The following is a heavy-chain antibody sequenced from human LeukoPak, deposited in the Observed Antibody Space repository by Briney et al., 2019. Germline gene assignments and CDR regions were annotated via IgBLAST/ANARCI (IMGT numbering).Heavy chain of an antibody. V-gene: IGHV1-2*02. Sequence: ASVKVSCKASGYTFTSYYMHWVRQAPGQGLEWMGWINPNSGGTNYAQKFQGRVTMTRDTSISTAYMELSRLRSDDTAVYYCARGDDSSGYYYSRFDPWGQGTLVTVSS. J-gene: IGHJ5*02. CDR2: INPNSGGT. CDR1: GYTFTSYY. D-gene: IGHD3-22*01. CDR3: ARGDDSSGYYYSRFDP.